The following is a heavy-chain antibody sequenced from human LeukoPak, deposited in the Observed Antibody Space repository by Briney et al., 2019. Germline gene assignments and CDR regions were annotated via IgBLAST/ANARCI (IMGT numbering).Heavy chain of an antibody. CDR2: IYYSGST. CDR3: ARDPYSSSTSLYNWFDP. V-gene: IGHV4-39*07. Sequence: SETLSLTCTVPGGSISSSSYYWGWIRQPPGKGLEWIGSIYYSGSTYYNPSLKSRVTISVDTSKNQVSLKLSSVTAADTAVYYCARDPYSSSTSLYNWFDPWGQGTLVTVSS. J-gene: IGHJ5*02. CDR1: GGSISSSSYY. D-gene: IGHD6-6*01.